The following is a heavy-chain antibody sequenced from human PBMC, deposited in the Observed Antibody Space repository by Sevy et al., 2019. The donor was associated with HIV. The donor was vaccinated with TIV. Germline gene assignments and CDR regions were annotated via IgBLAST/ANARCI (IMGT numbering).Heavy chain of an antibody. J-gene: IGHJ4*02. V-gene: IGHV4-38-2*02. CDR2: IHHSGIT. Sequence: SETLSLTCTVSGYSIRNGYYWAWLRQPPGKGLEWIGSIHHSGITHYNPSLESRVIISVDTSKNQVSLELSSVTAADTAMYYCARDRKYPLYYFDYWGQGILVTVSS. CDR3: ARDRKYPLYYFDY. CDR1: GYSIRNGYY. D-gene: IGHD6-6*01.